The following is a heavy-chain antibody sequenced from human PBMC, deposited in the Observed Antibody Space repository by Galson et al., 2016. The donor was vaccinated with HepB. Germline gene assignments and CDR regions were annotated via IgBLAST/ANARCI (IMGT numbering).Heavy chain of an antibody. CDR1: GFTFSTYI. CDR3: ARDTYHYDGSGNYYHYFDY. V-gene: IGHV3-33*01. Sequence: SLRLSCAASGFTFSTYIMNWVRQAPGKGLEWVATIWYDGNRKYYTDSVKGRFTIARDNSKNTVLLEMNSLRAEDTAVYYCARDTYHYDGSGNYYHYFDYWGQGALVTVSS. J-gene: IGHJ4*02. CDR2: IWYDGNRK. D-gene: IGHD3-22*01.